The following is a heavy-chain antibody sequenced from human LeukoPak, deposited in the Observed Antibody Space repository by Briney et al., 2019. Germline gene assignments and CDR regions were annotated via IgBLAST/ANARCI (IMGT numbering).Heavy chain of an antibody. CDR3: ARGTEITPSYFDY. V-gene: IGHV1-69*04. CDR2: IIPILGIA. J-gene: IGHJ4*02. Sequence: SVKVSCKASGGTFSSYAISWVRQAPGQGLEWMGRIIPILGIANYAQKFQGRVTITADKSTSTAYMELSSLRSEDTAVYYCARGTEITPSYFDYWGQGTLVTVSS. CDR1: GGTFSSYA. D-gene: IGHD1-14*01.